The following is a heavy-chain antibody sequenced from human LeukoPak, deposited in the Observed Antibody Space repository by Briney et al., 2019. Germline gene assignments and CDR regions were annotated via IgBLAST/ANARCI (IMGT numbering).Heavy chain of an antibody. CDR2: IFPGDSDT. CDR3: ARLRAGEPYEYFQH. V-gene: IGHV5-51*01. Sequence: PGESLKISCKGSGYSFTSYWIGWVRQMPGKGLEWWGFIFPGDSDTRYSPSFQGQVIMSADKSISTAYLQWSSLKASDSAMYYCARLRAGEPYEYFQHWGQGTLVTVSS. CDR1: GYSFTSYW. J-gene: IGHJ1*01. D-gene: IGHD3-10*01.